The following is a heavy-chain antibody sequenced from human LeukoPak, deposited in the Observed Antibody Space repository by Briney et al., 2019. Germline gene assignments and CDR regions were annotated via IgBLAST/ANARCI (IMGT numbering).Heavy chain of an antibody. CDR2: MNPNSGNT. Sequence: ASVKVSCKASRYTFTSYDINWVRQATGQGLEWMGWMNPNSGNTGYAQKFQGRVTMTRNTSISTAYMELSSLRSEDTAVYYCARGPELELRRFYMDVWGKGTTVTVSS. CDR1: RYTFTSYD. J-gene: IGHJ6*03. V-gene: IGHV1-8*01. D-gene: IGHD1-7*01. CDR3: ARGPELELRRFYMDV.